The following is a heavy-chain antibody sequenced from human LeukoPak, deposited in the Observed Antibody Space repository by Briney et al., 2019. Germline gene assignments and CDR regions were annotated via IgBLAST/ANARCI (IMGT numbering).Heavy chain of an antibody. D-gene: IGHD2-2*01. CDR2: INPSGGAT. J-gene: IGHJ4*02. V-gene: IGHV1-46*01. CDR3: ATDRGYCTSNRCYERNYFDY. CDR1: GYTFTNYY. Sequence: GASVKVSCKASGYTFTNYYIHWVRQAPGQGLEWMGIINPSGGATSYAQKFRGRVTTTRVTPTSTVYMELSSLRSEDTAVYYCATDRGYCTSNRCYERNYFDYWGQGSLVTVSS.